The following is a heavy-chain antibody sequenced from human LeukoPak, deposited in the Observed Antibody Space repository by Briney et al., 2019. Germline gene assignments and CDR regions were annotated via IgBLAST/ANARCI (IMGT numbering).Heavy chain of an antibody. D-gene: IGHD1-26*01. J-gene: IGHJ4*02. CDR2: ISGSGGST. V-gene: IGHV3-23*01. Sequence: PGGSLRLSCAASGFTFSSYAMSWVRQAPGKGLEWVSAISGSGGSTYYADSVKGRFTISRDNSKNTLYLQMNSLRAEDTAVYCCAKDLIVGARLRLVYYFDYWGQGTLVTVSS. CDR1: GFTFSSYA. CDR3: AKDLIVGARLRLVYYFDY.